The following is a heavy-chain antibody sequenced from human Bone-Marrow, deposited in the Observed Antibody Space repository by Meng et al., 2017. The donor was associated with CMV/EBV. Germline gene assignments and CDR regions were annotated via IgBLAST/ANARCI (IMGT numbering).Heavy chain of an antibody. J-gene: IGHJ4*02. CDR1: FTGYY. D-gene: IGHD6-19*01. CDR3: AREVSGYSSGWPRRYFDY. CDR2: INPNSGGT. Sequence: FTGYYMHWVRQAPGQGLEWMGWINPNSGGTNYAQKFLGRVTMTRDTSISTAYMELSRLRSDDTAVYYCAREVSGYSSGWPRRYFDYWGQGTLVTVSS. V-gene: IGHV1-2*02.